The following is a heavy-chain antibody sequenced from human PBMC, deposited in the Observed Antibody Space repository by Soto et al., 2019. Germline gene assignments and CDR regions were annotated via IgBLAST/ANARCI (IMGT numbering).Heavy chain of an antibody. J-gene: IGHJ4*02. CDR2: ISAYNDNT. Sequence: ASVKVSCNASGYTFTTYGISLVRRAPGRGLEWMGWISAYNDNTKYAQNLQGRVTMTTDTSASTAYMELRSLRSDDTALYYCAREYCSGGSCYGPDYWGQGTLVTVSS. D-gene: IGHD2-15*01. CDR1: GYTFTTYG. V-gene: IGHV1-18*01. CDR3: AREYCSGGSCYGPDY.